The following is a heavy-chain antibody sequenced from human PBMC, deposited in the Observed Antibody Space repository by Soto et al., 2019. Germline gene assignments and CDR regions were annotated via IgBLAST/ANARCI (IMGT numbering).Heavy chain of an antibody. D-gene: IGHD6-13*01. CDR3: ARGVGSSWYRGHDWFDP. CDR2: INPNSGGT. V-gene: IGHV1-2*04. J-gene: IGHJ5*02. CDR1: GYTFTGYY. Sequence: GASVKVSCKASGYTFTGYYMHWVRQAPGQGLEWMGWINPNSGGTNYAQKFQGWVTMTRDTSISTAYMELSRLRSDDTAVYYCARGVGSSWYRGHDWFDPWGQGTLVTVSS.